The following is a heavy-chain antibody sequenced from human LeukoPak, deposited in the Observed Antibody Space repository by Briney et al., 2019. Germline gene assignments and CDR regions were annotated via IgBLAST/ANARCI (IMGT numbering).Heavy chain of an antibody. D-gene: IGHD5-12*01. Sequence: PGGSLRLSCAVSGFTFSDYAMSWVRQAPGKGLEWVLGISFSGRSTNYADSVKGRFIISRDNSNNTLHLQMNSLRAEDTAVYYCAKWPQRSYVDIVAPYWGQGTLVTVSS. CDR2: ISFSGRST. V-gene: IGHV3-23*01. CDR3: AKWPQRSYVDIVAPY. J-gene: IGHJ4*02. CDR1: GFTFSDYA.